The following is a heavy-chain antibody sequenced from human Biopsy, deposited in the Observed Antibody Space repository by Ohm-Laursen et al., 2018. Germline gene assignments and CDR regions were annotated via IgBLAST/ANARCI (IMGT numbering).Heavy chain of an antibody. J-gene: IGHJ4*02. Sequence: VASVKVSCKASGYNFLDYYIHWVRQAPGQGLEWMGLINSKSGAANYALKFQGRVTMTRDTSITTGYLEVHRLTVDDTAVYFCAVGSHFWGLGTLVIVSS. CDR2: INSKSGAA. D-gene: IGHD1-26*01. V-gene: IGHV1-2*06. CDR1: GYNFLDYY. CDR3: AVGSHF.